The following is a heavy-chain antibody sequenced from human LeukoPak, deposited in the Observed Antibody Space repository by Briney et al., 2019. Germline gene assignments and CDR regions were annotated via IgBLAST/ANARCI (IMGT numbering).Heavy chain of an antibody. D-gene: IGHD1-26*01. CDR2: IYYSGST. Sequence: PSETLSLTCTVSGGSISGYYWSWIRQPPGKKLEWIAYIYYSGSTNYNPSLKSRVTISVDTSKNQFSLKLGSVIAADTAVYYCARGVGATWYFDYWGQGTLVTVSS. J-gene: IGHJ4*02. V-gene: IGHV4-59*01. CDR1: GGSISGYY. CDR3: ARGVGATWYFDY.